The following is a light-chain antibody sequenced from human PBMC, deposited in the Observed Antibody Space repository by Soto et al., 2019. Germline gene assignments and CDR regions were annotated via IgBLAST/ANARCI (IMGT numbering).Light chain of an antibody. Sequence: EIVMTQSPATLSVSPGERATLSCRASQSVSSSYLAWYQQKPGQAPRLLIYGASSRATGIPDRFSGSGSGTDFTLTISRLEPEDFAVYYCQQYGSSPLYTFGQGTKVDSK. V-gene: IGKV3-20*01. CDR3: QQYGSSPLYT. CDR2: GAS. CDR1: QSVSSSY. J-gene: IGKJ2*01.